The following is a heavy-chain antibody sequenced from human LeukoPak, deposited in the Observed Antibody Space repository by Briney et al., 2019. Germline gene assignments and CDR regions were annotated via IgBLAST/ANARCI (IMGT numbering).Heavy chain of an antibody. Sequence: SETLSLTCAVYGGSFSGYYWHWIRQPPGKGLEWIGYIYYSGGTNYNPSLKSRVTISVDTSKNQFSLKLRSVTAADTAVYYCARDPSGSFLNWFDPWGQGTLVTVSS. D-gene: IGHD1-26*01. CDR2: IYYSGGT. CDR3: ARDPSGSFLNWFDP. J-gene: IGHJ5*02. CDR1: GGSFSGYY. V-gene: IGHV4-59*01.